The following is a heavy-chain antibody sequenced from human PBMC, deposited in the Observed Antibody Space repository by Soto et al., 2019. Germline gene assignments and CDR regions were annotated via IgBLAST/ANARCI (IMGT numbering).Heavy chain of an antibody. CDR2: IRDKGDGT. CDR1: GFTFNNYA. Sequence: PGGSLRLSCSASGFTFNNYAMHWVRQAPGKGLEYVSTIRDKGDGTYYANSVKGRFTISRDNSKNTLYLQMSSLRPEDTAVYYCAAAPEMYWSFDLWGRGTLVTSPQ. J-gene: IGHJ2*01. CDR3: AAAPEMYWSFDL. D-gene: IGHD6-13*01. V-gene: IGHV3-64D*08.